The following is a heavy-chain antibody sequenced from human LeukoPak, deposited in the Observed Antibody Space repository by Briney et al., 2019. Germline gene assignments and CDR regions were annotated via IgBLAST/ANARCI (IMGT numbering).Heavy chain of an antibody. V-gene: IGHV1-69*05. Sequence: AASVKVSCKASGGTFSSYAISWVRQAPGQGLEWMGGIIPIFGTANYAQKFQGRVTITRDTSASTAYMELSSLRSEDTAVYYCARDRQEWELGYWGQGTLVTVSS. CDR2: IIPIFGTA. CDR1: GGTFSSYA. J-gene: IGHJ4*02. CDR3: ARDRQEWELGY. D-gene: IGHD1-26*01.